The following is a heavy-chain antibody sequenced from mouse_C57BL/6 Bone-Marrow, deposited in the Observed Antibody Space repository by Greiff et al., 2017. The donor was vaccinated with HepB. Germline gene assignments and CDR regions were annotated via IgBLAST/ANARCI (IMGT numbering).Heavy chain of an antibody. CDR3: GGVVDYFDY. CDR1: GYAFSSSW. D-gene: IGHD1-1*01. V-gene: IGHV1-82*01. Sequence: QVQLKESGPELVKPGASVKISCKASGYAFSSSWMNWVKQRPGKGLEWIGRIYPGDGDTNYNGKFKGKATLTADKSSSTAYMQHSSLTSEDSAVYFCGGVVDYFDYWGQGTTLTVSS. J-gene: IGHJ2*01. CDR2: IYPGDGDT.